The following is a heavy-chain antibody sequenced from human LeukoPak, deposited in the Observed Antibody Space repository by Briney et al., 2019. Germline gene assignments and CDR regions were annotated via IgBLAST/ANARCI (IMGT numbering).Heavy chain of an antibody. Sequence: GGSLRLSCAASGSTFSSYAMHWVRQAPGKGLEWVAVLSYDGSNKYYADSVKGRFTISRDNSKNALYLQMNSLRAEDTAVYYCARASTFGAFDIWGQGTMVTVSS. D-gene: IGHD3-10*01. CDR3: ARASTFGAFDI. CDR2: LSYDGSNK. V-gene: IGHV3-30*01. CDR1: GSTFSSYA. J-gene: IGHJ3*02.